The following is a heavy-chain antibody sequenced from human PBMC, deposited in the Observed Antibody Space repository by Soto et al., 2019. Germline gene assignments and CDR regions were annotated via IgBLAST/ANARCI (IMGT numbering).Heavy chain of an antibody. CDR2: ISYDGGNK. CDR1: GFTVSGYG. CDR3: VRCWGTGDGSNLGYNWFDP. Sequence: QVQVVESGGGVVQPGRSLRLSCAASGFTVSGYGMHWVRQAPGKGLEWVALISYDGGNKDYADSVKGRFTISRDNSKNTLYLQMNSLRAEDTAVYYCVRCWGTGDGSNLGYNWFDPWGQGTLVTVSS. V-gene: IGHV3-30*03. D-gene: IGHD1-1*01. J-gene: IGHJ5*02.